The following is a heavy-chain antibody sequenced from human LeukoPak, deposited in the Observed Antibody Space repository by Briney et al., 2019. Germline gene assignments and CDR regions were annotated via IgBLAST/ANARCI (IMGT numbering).Heavy chain of an antibody. CDR3: ATYFYGDYASYYFDR. V-gene: IGHV4-61*01. CDR2: IYHSGTT. D-gene: IGHD4-17*01. Sequence: SETLSLTCTVSGGSVSSGTYYWSWIQQPPGTRLEWIGYIYHSGTTNYNPSLKSRVTMSVDKSKKQFSLNLSSVTAADTAVYYCATYFYGDYASYYFDRWGQGTLVTVSS. J-gene: IGHJ4*02. CDR1: GGSVSSGTYY.